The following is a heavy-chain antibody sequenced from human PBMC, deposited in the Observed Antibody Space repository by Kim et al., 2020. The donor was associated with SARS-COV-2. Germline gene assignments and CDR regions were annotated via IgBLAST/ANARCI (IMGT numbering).Heavy chain of an antibody. Sequence: GGSLRLSCAASGFTFSSYAMHWVRQAPGKGLEWVAVISYDGSNKYYADSVKGRFTISRDNSKNTLYLQMNSLRAEDTAVYYCARALIGVQLERRGGDYWGQGTLVTVSS. J-gene: IGHJ4*02. D-gene: IGHD1-1*01. V-gene: IGHV3-30-3*01. CDR3: ARALIGVQLERRGGDY. CDR1: GFTFSSYA. CDR2: ISYDGSNK.